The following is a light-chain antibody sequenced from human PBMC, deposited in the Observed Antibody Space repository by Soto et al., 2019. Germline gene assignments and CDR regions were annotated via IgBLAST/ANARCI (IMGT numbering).Light chain of an antibody. Sequence: VLTQPLLPPPSPLGNPPSISSGSIQGMVNSEGNTSLSGLQQRPGQPPRLLIYQISNRFSGVPDRFSGSGAGTDFTLKISRVEAEDVGVYSCVQLSHFPRTFGQGTKVEIK. CDR1: QGMVNSEGNTS. CDR2: QIS. V-gene: IGKV2-24*01. CDR3: VQLSHFPRT. J-gene: IGKJ1*01.